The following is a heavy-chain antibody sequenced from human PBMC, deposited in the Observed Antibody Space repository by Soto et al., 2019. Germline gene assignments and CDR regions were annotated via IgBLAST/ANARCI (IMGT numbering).Heavy chain of an antibody. D-gene: IGHD6-19*01. CDR1: GFTFSSYA. J-gene: IGHJ4*01. V-gene: IGHV3-30-3*01. CDR3: SRALDGLALAPRTLGY. Sequence: GGSLRLSCSASGFTFSSYAMHWVRQAPGKGREWVAGISYEGSNKYYADSVTGRFTISRDNSKQTLYMQMNSLIAEGTAVYYCSRALDGLALAPRTLGYWGHGTRLTVSS. CDR2: ISYEGSNK.